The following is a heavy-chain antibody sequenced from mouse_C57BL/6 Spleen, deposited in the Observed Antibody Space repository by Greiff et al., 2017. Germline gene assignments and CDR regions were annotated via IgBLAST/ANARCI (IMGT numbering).Heavy chain of an antibody. Sequence: DVKLVESGPGLVKPSPSLSLTCSVTGYSITSGYYWNWIRQFPGNKLEWMGYISYDGSNNYNPSLKNRISITRDTSNNQFFLKLNSVTTEDTATYYCASEGGHYALDYWGQGTSVTVSS. CDR2: ISYDGSN. J-gene: IGHJ4*01. CDR1: GYSITSGYY. CDR3: ASEGGHYALDY. V-gene: IGHV3-6*01.